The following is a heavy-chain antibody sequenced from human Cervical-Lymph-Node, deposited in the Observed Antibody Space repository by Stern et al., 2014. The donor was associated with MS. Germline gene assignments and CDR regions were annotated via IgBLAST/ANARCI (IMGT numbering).Heavy chain of an antibody. Sequence: EVQLVESGGGLVQPGGSLRLSCAASGFSFNTYWMNWVRQAPGKGLVWVSRLNSDGSITSYADSVKGRFTISRDIAKNTLYLQMNSLRVDDTGVYYCARDMRNGYYGMDVWGQGTTVIVSS. J-gene: IGHJ6*02. CDR2: LNSDGSIT. CDR1: GFSFNTYW. V-gene: IGHV3-74*01. D-gene: IGHD1-1*01. CDR3: ARDMRNGYYGMDV.